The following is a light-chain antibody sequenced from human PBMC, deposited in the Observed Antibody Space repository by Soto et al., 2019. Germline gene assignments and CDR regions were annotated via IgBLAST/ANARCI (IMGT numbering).Light chain of an antibody. CDR1: SSNI. J-gene: IGLJ2*01. CDR3: GTWDTRLSVVV. CDR2: DNN. V-gene: IGLV1-51*01. Sequence: QSVLTQPPSVSAAPGQKVTISCSGSSSNIVSWYQQLPGTAPKLLIYDNNKRPSGIPDRFSGSKSGTSATLGITGLQTGDEADYYCGTWDTRLSVVVFGGGTKLTVL.